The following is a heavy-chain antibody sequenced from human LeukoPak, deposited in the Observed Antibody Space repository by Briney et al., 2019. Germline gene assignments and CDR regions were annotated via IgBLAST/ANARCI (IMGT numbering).Heavy chain of an antibody. V-gene: IGHV3-23*01. CDR2: ISGSGDNT. Sequence: GGSLRLSCAASGFTFSSYAMSWVRQAPGKGLEWVSGISGSGDNTYYADSVKGRFTISRDNSKNTLYLQMNSLRAEDTAVYYCASDLLEFLVYWGQGTLVTVSS. J-gene: IGHJ4*02. CDR3: ASDLLEFLVY. D-gene: IGHD3-3*01. CDR1: GFTFSSYA.